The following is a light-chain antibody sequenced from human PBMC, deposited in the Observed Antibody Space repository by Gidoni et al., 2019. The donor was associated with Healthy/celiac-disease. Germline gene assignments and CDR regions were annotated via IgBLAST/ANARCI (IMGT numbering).Light chain of an antibody. Sequence: NFMLTQPHAVSEPPGKTVTISCTGSSGSIASNYVQWYQQRPGSAPTTVIYEDNKRPSGVPDRFSGSLDSSSNSASLTISGLKTEDEADYYCQSYDSSNHVVFGGGTKLTVL. CDR3: QSYDSSNHVV. CDR1: SGSIASNY. CDR2: EDN. J-gene: IGLJ2*01. V-gene: IGLV6-57*02.